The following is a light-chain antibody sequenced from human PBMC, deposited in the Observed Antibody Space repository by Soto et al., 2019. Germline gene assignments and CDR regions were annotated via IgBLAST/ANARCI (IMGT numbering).Light chain of an antibody. CDR3: LHLDSYPRT. CDR1: QTISSW. V-gene: IGKV1-5*01. Sequence: DIQMTQSPSTLSGSVGDRVTITCRASQTISSWLAWYQQKPGKAPKLLIYGASILQSGVPSRFSGSGSGTAFTLTISSLQPEDFATYYCLHLDSYPRTFGQGTKVDIK. CDR2: GAS. J-gene: IGKJ1*01.